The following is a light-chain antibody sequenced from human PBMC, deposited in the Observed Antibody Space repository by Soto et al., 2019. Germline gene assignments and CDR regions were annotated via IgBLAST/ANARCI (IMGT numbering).Light chain of an antibody. V-gene: IGLV1-47*01. CDR3: AAWDDSLRGVV. J-gene: IGLJ2*01. CDR1: FSNLGSNF. Sequence: QSVLTQPPSASGTPGQRVTISCSGTFSNLGSNFVFWYQQLPGAAPKLLISRNDQRPSGVPDRFSGSKSGTSASLAISGLRPEDEADYHCAAWDDSLRGVVFGGGTKLTVL. CDR2: RND.